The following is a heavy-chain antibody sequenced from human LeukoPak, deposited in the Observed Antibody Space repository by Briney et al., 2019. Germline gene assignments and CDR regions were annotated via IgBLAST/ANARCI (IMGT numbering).Heavy chain of an antibody. V-gene: IGHV3-23*01. CDR3: AKDDGAWRFLDY. CDR2: ISGSGGST. CDR1: GFTFSSYA. Sequence: PGGSLRLSCAASGFTFSSYAMSWVRQAPGKGLEWVSAISGSGGSTYYADSVKGRFTISRDNSKNTLHLQMNSLRAEDTAVYYCAKDDGAWRFLDYWGQGTLVTVSS. J-gene: IGHJ4*02. D-gene: IGHD3-3*01.